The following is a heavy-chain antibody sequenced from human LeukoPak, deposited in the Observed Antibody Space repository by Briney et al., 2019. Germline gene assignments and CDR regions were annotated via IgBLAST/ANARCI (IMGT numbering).Heavy chain of an antibody. V-gene: IGHV3-30*02. CDR2: IRYGGSNK. J-gene: IGHJ6*03. D-gene: IGHD1-26*01. CDR3: AKGSGWEVSYYYYYMDV. CDR1: GFTFSSYG. Sequence: GGSLRLSCAASGFTFSSYGMHWVRQAPGKGLEWVAFIRYGGSNKYYVGSVKGRFTISRDNSKNTLYLQMNSLRAEDTAVYYCAKGSGWEVSYYYYYMDVWGKGTTVTISS.